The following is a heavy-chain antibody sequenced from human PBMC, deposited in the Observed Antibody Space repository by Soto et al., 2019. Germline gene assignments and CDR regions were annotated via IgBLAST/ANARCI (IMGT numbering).Heavy chain of an antibody. V-gene: IGHV1-69*12. Sequence: QVQLVQSGAEVKKPGSSVKVSCKASGGTFSSYAISWVRQAPGQGLEWMGGIIPIFGTANYAQKFQGRVTITADESTSTAYMELSSLRSEDTAVYYCARDLGGYYDSRGYSYFAYWGQGTLVTVSS. J-gene: IGHJ4*02. CDR2: IIPIFGTA. CDR3: ARDLGGYYDSRGYSYFAY. CDR1: GGTFSSYA. D-gene: IGHD3-22*01.